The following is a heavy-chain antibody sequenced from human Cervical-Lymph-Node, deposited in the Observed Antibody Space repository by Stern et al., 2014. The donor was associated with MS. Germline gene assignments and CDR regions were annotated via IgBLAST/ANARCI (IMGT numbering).Heavy chain of an antibody. CDR3: AREALLGGNYYALDV. D-gene: IGHD2-15*01. V-gene: IGHV1-69*06. Sequence: QVQLMQSGAEVKKPGSSVKVSCKAFGGTFSSYTMSWVRQAPGQGLEWMGRSTPIFGTANYAQKFQDRVTITADKFTSTAYMALNSLRSEDTAVYYCAREALLGGNYYALDVWGQGTMVTVSS. J-gene: IGHJ6*02. CDR1: GGTFSSYT. CDR2: STPIFGTA.